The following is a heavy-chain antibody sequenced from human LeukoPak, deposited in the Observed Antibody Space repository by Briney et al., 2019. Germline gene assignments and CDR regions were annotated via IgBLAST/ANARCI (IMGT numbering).Heavy chain of an antibody. V-gene: IGHV1-18*01. CDR2: ISAYNGNT. J-gene: IGHJ6*03. CDR3: AREGVYYGSGSYPNYYYYYMDV. CDR1: GYTFTSYG. Sequence: EASVKVSCKASGYTFTSYGISWVRQAPGQGLEWMGWISAYNGNTNYAQKLQGRVTMTTDTSTSTAYMELRSLRSDDTAVYYCAREGVYYGSGSYPNYYYYYMDVWGKGTTVTVSS. D-gene: IGHD3-10*01.